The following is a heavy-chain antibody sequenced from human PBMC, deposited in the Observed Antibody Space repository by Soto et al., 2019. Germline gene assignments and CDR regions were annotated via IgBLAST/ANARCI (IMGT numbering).Heavy chain of an antibody. D-gene: IGHD3-10*01. CDR1: GGSFSNSNW. Sequence: PSETLSLTCVVSGGSFSNSNWWSWVRQPPGKGLEWIGEIYHTGSTNYNPSLKSRVTISIDKSKNQFSLNVSSVTAADTAVYYCARDPYYGSETDLWGQGSLVT. V-gene: IGHV4-4*02. CDR3: ARDPYYGSETDL. CDR2: IYHTGST. J-gene: IGHJ5*02.